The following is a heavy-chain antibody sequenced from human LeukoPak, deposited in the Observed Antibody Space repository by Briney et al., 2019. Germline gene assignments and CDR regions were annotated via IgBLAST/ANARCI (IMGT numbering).Heavy chain of an antibody. CDR1: GYTFTSYG. CDR3: ARDRYSGSYYLAAYYYYMDV. J-gene: IGHJ6*03. D-gene: IGHD1-26*01. V-gene: IGHV1-46*01. CDR2: INPSGGST. Sequence: ASVKVSCKASGYTFTSYGISWVRQAPGQGLEWMGIINPSGGSTSYAQKFQGRVTMTRDMSTSTVYMELSSLRSEDTAVYYCARDRYSGSYYLAAYYYYMDVWGKGTTVTVSS.